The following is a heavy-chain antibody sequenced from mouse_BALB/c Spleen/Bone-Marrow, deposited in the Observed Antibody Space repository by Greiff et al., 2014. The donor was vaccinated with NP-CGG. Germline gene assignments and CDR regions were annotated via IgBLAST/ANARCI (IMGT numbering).Heavy chain of an antibody. V-gene: IGHV14-3*02. CDR2: IDPANGNT. J-gene: IGHJ3*01. D-gene: IGHD2-3*01. CDR3: ARRGDGYYAWFAY. Sequence: EVNVVESGAELVKPGASVKLSCTASGFNIKDTYMHWVKQRPEQGLEWIGRIDPANGNTKYDPKFQGKATITADTSSNTAYLQLSSLTSEDTAVYYCARRGDGYYAWFAYWGQGTLVTVSA. CDR1: GFNIKDTY.